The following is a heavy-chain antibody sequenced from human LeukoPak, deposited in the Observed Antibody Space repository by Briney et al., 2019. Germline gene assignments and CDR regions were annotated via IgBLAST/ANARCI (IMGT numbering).Heavy chain of an antibody. Sequence: SETLSLTCSASGASISGGTYYWGWLRQPPGKGLEWIGSIYYTGSTYANPSLKSRATLSVDTSKNQFSLKLSSVTAADTAVYYCARRGGSGRAFDYWGQGTLVTVSS. D-gene: IGHD1-26*01. V-gene: IGHV4-39*01. J-gene: IGHJ4*02. CDR2: IYYTGST. CDR3: ARRGGSGRAFDY. CDR1: GASISGGTYY.